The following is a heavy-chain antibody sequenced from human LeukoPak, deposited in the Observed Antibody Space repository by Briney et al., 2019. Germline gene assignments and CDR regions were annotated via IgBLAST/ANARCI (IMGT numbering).Heavy chain of an antibody. D-gene: IGHD3-10*01. V-gene: IGHV3-9*01. CDR1: GFTFDDYA. CDR3: TGNYYGSGSYADFDY. J-gene: IGHJ4*02. CDR2: ISWNSGSI. Sequence: GRSLRLSCAASGFTFDDYAMHWVRQAPGKGLEWVSGISWNSGSIDYADSVKGRFTISRDNAKNSLYLQMDSLKTEDTAVYYCTGNYYGSGSYADFDYWGQGTLVTVSS.